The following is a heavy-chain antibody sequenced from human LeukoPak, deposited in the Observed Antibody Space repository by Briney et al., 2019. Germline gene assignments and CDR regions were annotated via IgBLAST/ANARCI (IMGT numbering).Heavy chain of an antibody. J-gene: IGHJ4*02. Sequence: GGSLRLSCAASGFTFSSYSMNWVRQAPGKGLEWVSVIYTGGTISYADSVKGRFTSSRDNPKNTLYLQMNSLRAEDTAVYYCAKVSVVGAATGYFDYWGQGTLVTVSS. CDR2: IYTGGTI. CDR3: AKVSVVGAATGYFDY. V-gene: IGHV3-23*03. CDR1: GFTFSSYS. D-gene: IGHD1-26*01.